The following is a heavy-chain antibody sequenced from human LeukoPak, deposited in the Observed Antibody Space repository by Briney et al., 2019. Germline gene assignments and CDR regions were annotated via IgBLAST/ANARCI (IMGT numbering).Heavy chain of an antibody. CDR1: GGSISSSSYS. V-gene: IGHV4-39*01. D-gene: IGHD4-17*01. CDR2: IYYSGST. J-gene: IGHJ4*02. CDR3: ARQGETTAGY. Sequence: PSETLSLTCTVSGGSISSSSYSWGWIRQPPGKGLEWIGSIYYSGSTYYNPSLKSQVTISVDTSKNQFSLKLSSVTAADTAVYYCARQGETTAGYWGQGTLVTVSS.